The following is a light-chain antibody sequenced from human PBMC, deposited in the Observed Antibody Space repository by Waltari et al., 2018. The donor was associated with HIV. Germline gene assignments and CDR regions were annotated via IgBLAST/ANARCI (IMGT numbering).Light chain of an antibody. CDR3: VAWEDSLNGWV. J-gene: IGLJ3*02. CDR2: RNN. CDR1: SSNLGRYT. Sequence: QSVLTQPPSASGTPGQRVTISCSGSSSNLGRYTVNWSQQLPETAPKLLINRNNQRPSGVPDRFSGSKSGTSASLASSGLQSEDEADYYCVAWEDSLNGWVFGGGTKLTVL. V-gene: IGLV1-44*01.